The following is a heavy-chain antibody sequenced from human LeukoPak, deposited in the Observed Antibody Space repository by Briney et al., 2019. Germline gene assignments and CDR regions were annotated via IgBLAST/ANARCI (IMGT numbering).Heavy chain of an antibody. CDR1: GYTLTELS. J-gene: IGHJ3*02. D-gene: IGHD3-3*01. CDR2: FDPEDGET. Sequence: GASVKVSCKVSGYTLTELSMHWVRQAPGKGLEWMGGFDPEDGETIYAQKFQGRVTMTEDTSTDTAYMELSRLRFDDTAVYYCARHGRFYDAFDIWGQGTMVTVSS. CDR3: ARHGRFYDAFDI. V-gene: IGHV1-24*01.